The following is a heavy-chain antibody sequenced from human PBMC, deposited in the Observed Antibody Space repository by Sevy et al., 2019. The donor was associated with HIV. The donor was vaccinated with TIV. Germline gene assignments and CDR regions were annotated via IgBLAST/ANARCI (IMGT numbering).Heavy chain of an antibody. Sequence: GSLRLSCAASGFTFNLYSMNYVRQVPGRGLEWVSSISSSSSYIYYADSVKGRFTISRDNAKNSLYLQMNSLRAEDTAVYYCARDGAGPEDYWGQGTLVTVSS. CDR1: GFTFNLYS. CDR3: ARDGAGPEDY. D-gene: IGHD3-10*01. V-gene: IGHV3-21*01. J-gene: IGHJ4*02. CDR2: ISSSSSYI.